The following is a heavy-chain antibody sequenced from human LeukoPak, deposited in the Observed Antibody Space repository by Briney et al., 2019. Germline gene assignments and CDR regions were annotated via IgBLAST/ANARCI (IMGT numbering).Heavy chain of an antibody. D-gene: IGHD4-17*01. CDR2: IYHSGST. CDR1: GGSISSGGYS. V-gene: IGHV4-30-2*01. J-gene: IGHJ4*02. Sequence: SQTLSLTCAVSGGSISSGGYSWSWIRQPPGKGLEWIGYIYHSGSTYYNPSLKSRVTISVDRSKNQFPLKLNSVTAADTAVYYCARTTVTTSYYFDYWGQGTLVTVSS. CDR3: ARTTVTTSYYFDY.